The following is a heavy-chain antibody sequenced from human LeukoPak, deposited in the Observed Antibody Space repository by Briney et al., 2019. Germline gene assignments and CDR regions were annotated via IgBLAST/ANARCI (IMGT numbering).Heavy chain of an antibody. CDR3: ARVTAVAGRVGYFQH. CDR1: GYTFTSYG. Sequence: ASVKVSCKASGYTFTSYGISWVRQAPGQGLEWMGWISAYNGNTNYAQKLQGRVTMTTDTSTSTAYMELRSLRSDDTAVYYCARVTAVAGRVGYFQHWGQGTLVTVSS. D-gene: IGHD6-19*01. V-gene: IGHV1-18*01. CDR2: ISAYNGNT. J-gene: IGHJ1*01.